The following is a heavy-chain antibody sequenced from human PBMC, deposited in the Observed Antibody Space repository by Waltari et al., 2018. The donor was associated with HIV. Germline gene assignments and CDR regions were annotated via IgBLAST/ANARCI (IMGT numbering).Heavy chain of an antibody. CDR3: ARDPELWSYYYYYGMDV. CDR2: IYHSGST. J-gene: IGHJ6*02. V-gene: IGHV4-38-2*02. D-gene: IGHD3-10*01. Sequence: QVQLQESGPGLVKPSETLSLTCTVSGYSISSGYYWGWIRQPPGKGLEWIGSIYHSGSTYYNPSLKSRVTISVDTSKNQCSLKLSSVTAADTAVYYCARDPELWSYYYYYGMDVWGQGTTVTVSS. CDR1: GYSISSGYY.